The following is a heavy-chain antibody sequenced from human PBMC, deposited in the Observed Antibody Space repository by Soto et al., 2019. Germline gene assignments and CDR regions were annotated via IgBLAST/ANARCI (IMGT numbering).Heavy chain of an antibody. CDR1: GCTLSSFT. V-gene: IGHV3-23*01. CDR2: FSSSGGGT. Sequence: GGSLRLSWSASGCTLSSFTMRWVRQAPGKGLEWVSTFSSSGGGTYYADSVKGRFTISRDNSKNTLYLQMNSLRAEDTAVYYCTKANRYCSGANCFTFDYWGLGTLVTVSS. CDR3: TKANRYCSGANCFTFDY. J-gene: IGHJ4*02. D-gene: IGHD2-15*01.